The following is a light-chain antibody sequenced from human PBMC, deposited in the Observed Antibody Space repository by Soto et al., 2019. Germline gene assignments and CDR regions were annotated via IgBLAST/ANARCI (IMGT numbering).Light chain of an antibody. V-gene: IGKV3-20*01. J-gene: IGKJ1*01. CDR1: QSVSKY. CDR2: GAS. Sequence: EIVLTQSPANLSFSPGERATLSCRASQSVSKYLAWYQQKPGQAPRLLIYGASSRATGIPDRFSGSGSGTDFTLTISRLEPEDFAVYYCQQFGTSPKTFGQGTKVDIK. CDR3: QQFGTSPKT.